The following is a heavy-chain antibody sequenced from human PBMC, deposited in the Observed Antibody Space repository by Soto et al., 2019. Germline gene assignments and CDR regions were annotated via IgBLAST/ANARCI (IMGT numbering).Heavy chain of an antibody. V-gene: IGHV3-23*01. D-gene: IGHD3-16*01. CDR1: GFTFGTYG. CDR2: ISGSGRTT. J-gene: IGHJ6*03. CDR3: AKFRGPSYSYYYMDV. Sequence: EVQLLEAGGGLVQPGGSLRLSCAASGFTFGTYGMKWLRQAAGRGLECVSFISGSGRTTYYADSVKGRFTVSRDNSKNWMYLQMNSLRADDTALYYCAKFRGPSYSYYYMDVWGKGTTVTVSS.